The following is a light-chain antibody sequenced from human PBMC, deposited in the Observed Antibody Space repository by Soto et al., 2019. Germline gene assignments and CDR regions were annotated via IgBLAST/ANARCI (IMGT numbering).Light chain of an antibody. CDR2: DVS. CDR3: SAYTTSSTVV. CDR1: SSDIGYYNY. V-gene: IGLV2-14*03. J-gene: IGLJ1*01. Sequence: QSALTQPASVSGYPGQSITISCTGTSSDIGYYNYVSWYQQHPGKAPKVMIYDVSNRPSGVSNRFSGSKSAITASLTISGLQAEDEADYHCSAYTTSSTVVFGSGTKLTVL.